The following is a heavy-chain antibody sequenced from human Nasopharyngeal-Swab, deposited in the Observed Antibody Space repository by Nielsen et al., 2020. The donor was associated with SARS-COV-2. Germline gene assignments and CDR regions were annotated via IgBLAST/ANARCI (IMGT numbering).Heavy chain of an antibody. Sequence: SETLSLTCSVSGGSISLGGYYWSWIRQHPGKGLEWIGYISYSGRTDYNPSLKSRVSISVDTSKNQFSLKLSSVTAADTAVYYCARAQGVITMIVVVINAFDIWGQGTMVTVSS. D-gene: IGHD3-22*01. CDR1: GGSISLGGYY. J-gene: IGHJ3*02. V-gene: IGHV4-31*03. CDR3: ARAQGVITMIVVVINAFDI. CDR2: ISYSGRT.